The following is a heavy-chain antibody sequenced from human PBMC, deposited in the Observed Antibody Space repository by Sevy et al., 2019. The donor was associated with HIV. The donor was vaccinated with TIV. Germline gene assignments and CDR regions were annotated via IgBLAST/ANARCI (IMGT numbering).Heavy chain of an antibody. V-gene: IGHV3-30*04. J-gene: IGHJ6*04. D-gene: IGHD3-22*01. CDR1: GFTFSTYA. CDR3: AGERTYYYDSSGSDYGYYGMDV. CDR2: ISYDGSIK. Sequence: GGSLRLSCAASGFTFSTYAMLWVRQAPGKGLEWVAVISYDGSIKYSADSVKGRFTISRDNSKNTLYLQMNSLRPEGTAVYYCAGERTYYYDSSGSDYGYYGMDVWGQRGHGHRLL.